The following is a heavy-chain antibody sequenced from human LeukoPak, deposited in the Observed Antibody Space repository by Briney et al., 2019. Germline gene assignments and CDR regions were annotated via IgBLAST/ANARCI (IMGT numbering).Heavy chain of an antibody. CDR2: IKKDGSEK. J-gene: IGHJ4*02. D-gene: IGHD2-15*01. Sequence: GGSLGLSCTASGFIFSGSWMAWIRQAPGKGLEWVAIIKKDGSEKYYVDSMKGRFTISRDNAKNSLFLQMNSLRAEDTAIYYCTTDTWYSAGHWGQGTLVTVSS. CDR1: GFIFSGSW. V-gene: IGHV3-7*03. CDR3: TTDTWYSAGH.